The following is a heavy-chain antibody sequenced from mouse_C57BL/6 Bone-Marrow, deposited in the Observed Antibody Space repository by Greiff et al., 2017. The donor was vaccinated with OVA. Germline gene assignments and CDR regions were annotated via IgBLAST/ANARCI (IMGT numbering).Heavy chain of an antibody. CDR1: GYTFTSYW. Sequence: QVQLQQPGAELVKPGASVKMSCKASGYTFTSYWITWVKQRPGQGLEWIGDIYPGSGSTNYNEKFKSKATLTVDTSSSTAYMQLSSLTSEDSAVYYCAKRGLGRDAMDYWGQGTSVTVSS. V-gene: IGHV1-55*01. CDR2: IYPGSGST. D-gene: IGHD4-1*01. CDR3: AKRGLGRDAMDY. J-gene: IGHJ4*01.